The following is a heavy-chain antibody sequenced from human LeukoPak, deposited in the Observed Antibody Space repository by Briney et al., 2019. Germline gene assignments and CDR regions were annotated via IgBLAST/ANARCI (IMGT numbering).Heavy chain of an antibody. CDR2: TYYRSKWYN. CDR3: AREKLHQNFDH. CDR1: GESVSSNTAA. J-gene: IGHJ5*02. V-gene: IGHV6-1*01. Sequence: SQTLSLTCDMSGESVSSNTAAWSWIRQSPSTGLEWLGRTYYRSKWYNDYALSVTSRITINPDTSKNQFALQLNSVTSEDTPVYYCAREKLHQNFDHWGQGTLVTVSS. D-gene: IGHD2-2*01.